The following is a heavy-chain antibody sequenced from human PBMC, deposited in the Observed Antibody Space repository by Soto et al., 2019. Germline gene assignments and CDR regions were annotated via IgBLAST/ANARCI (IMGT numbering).Heavy chain of an antibody. J-gene: IGHJ4*02. CDR1: GFSIKTYS. CDR2: ISSSGSHI. CDR3: TRDEAASSSSWHDY. Sequence: GGSLRLSCAASGFSIKTYSMNWVRQAPGKGLEWVSAISSSGSHIYYADAVKGRFTISRDNGNNAVFLQMNSLRGEDTAVYFCTRDEAASSSSWHDYWGRGTLFTVSS. V-gene: IGHV3-21*03. D-gene: IGHD6-19*01.